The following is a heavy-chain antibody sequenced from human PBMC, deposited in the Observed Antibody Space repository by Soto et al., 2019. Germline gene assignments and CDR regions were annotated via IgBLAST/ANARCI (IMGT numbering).Heavy chain of an antibody. Sequence: GGSLRLSCAASGLTFNNYAMNWVRQAPGKGLEWVSGISGSGDSTDYADSVKGRFTISRDNSKNTVYLQMNSLRAEDTAVYYCAKKKFGIYYFDYWGQGTLVTVS. D-gene: IGHD3-16*01. V-gene: IGHV3-23*01. J-gene: IGHJ4*02. CDR3: AKKKFGIYYFDY. CDR1: GLTFNNYA. CDR2: ISGSGDST.